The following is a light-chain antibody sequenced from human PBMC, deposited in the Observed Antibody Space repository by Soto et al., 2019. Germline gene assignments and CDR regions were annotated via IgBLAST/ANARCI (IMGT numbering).Light chain of an antibody. Sequence: QSVLTQPPSVSGAPGQRVTISCTGSSSNIGAGYDVHWYQQLPGTAPKLLIYGNSNRPSGVPVRFSGSKSGTSASLAITGLQAEDEADYYCQSYDSSLSGWVFGGGTQLTVL. CDR1: SSNIGAGYD. CDR2: GNS. CDR3: QSYDSSLSGWV. V-gene: IGLV1-40*01. J-gene: IGLJ3*02.